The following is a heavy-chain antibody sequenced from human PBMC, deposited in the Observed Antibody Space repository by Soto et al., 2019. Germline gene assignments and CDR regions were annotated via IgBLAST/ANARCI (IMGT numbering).Heavy chain of an antibody. CDR3: ARDPGYCSSTSCPIPFDY. CDR1: GFTFSDYY. Sequence: GGSLRLSCAASGFTFSDYYMSWIRQAPGKGLEWVSYISSSGSTIYYADSVKGRFTISRDNAKNSLYLQMNSLRAEDTAVYYCARDPGYCSSTSCPIPFDYWGQGTLVTVSS. V-gene: IGHV3-11*01. CDR2: ISSSGSTI. J-gene: IGHJ4*02. D-gene: IGHD2-2*01.